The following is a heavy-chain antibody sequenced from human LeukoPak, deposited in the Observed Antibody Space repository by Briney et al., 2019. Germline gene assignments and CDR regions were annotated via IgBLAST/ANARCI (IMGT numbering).Heavy chain of an antibody. J-gene: IGHJ1*01. D-gene: IGHD2-2*01. CDR3: ARVECSSTSCYQYFHH. V-gene: IGHV1-2*02. CDR2: INPNSGDT. CDR1: GYTFIGYY. Sequence: ASVKVSYKASGYTFIGYYMNWVRQAPGQGLEWMGWINPNSGDTNYAQKFQGRVTMTRDTSISTAYMELNSLRSDDTAVYYCARVECSSTSCYQYFHHWGQGTLVTVSS.